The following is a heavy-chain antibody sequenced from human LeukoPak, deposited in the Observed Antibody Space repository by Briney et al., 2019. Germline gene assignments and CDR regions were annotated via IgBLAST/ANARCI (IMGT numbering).Heavy chain of an antibody. CDR3: ARYRVTTVTAGFDY. CDR1: GGSISNYY. CDR2: IYYRGST. J-gene: IGHJ4*02. D-gene: IGHD4-11*01. V-gene: IGHV4-59*08. Sequence: KTSETLSLTCSVSGGSISNYYWSWIRQPPGKGLEWIGYIYYRGSTNYNPSLKSRVTISLDTSKNQFSLKLSSVTAADTAVFYCARYRVTTVTAGFDYWGQGTLVTVSS.